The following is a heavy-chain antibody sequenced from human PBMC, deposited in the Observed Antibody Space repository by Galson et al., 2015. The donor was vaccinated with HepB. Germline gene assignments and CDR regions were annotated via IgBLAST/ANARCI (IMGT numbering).Heavy chain of an antibody. CDR2: IYWDDDK. Sequence: PALVKPTQTLTLTCTFSGFSLSANGVGVGWIRQPPGQALEWLALIYWDDDKRYSPPLRNRLTIIKDTSKNQVVLIMTNMDPVDTATNYCVHTGPDDWYFDLWGRGTLVTVSS. CDR1: GFSLSANGVG. D-gene: IGHD1-14*01. CDR3: VHTGPDDWYFDL. V-gene: IGHV2-5*02. J-gene: IGHJ2*01.